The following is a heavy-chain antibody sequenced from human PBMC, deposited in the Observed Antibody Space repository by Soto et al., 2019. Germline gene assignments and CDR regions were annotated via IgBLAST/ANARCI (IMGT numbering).Heavy chain of an antibody. V-gene: IGHV3-74*01. CDR1: AFTFRQFL. Sequence: AGSMRLSCAASAFTFRQFLIHLVRLVLGNGPVCVSRINGVGNSTSYEDAGKGRFTISIDNSTNTLYLQMHSLRVEDTSVYFCVKDRSNSWFFDYWGQGTLATVSS. CDR2: INGVGNST. CDR3: VKDRSNSWFFDY. J-gene: IGHJ4*02. D-gene: IGHD6-13*01.